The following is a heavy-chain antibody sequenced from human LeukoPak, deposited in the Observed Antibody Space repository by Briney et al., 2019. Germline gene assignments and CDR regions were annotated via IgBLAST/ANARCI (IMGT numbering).Heavy chain of an antibody. D-gene: IGHD2-15*01. CDR3: AKLDAGYCSGGSCFMDC. J-gene: IGHJ4*02. CDR2: ISGSGGST. CDR1: GFTFSSYA. Sequence: GGSLRLSCVTSGFTFSSYAMSWVRQAPGKGLEWVSAISGSGGSTYYADSVKGRFTISRDNSKNTLYLQMNSLRAEDTAVYYCAKLDAGYCSGGSCFMDCWGQGTLVTVSS. V-gene: IGHV3-23*01.